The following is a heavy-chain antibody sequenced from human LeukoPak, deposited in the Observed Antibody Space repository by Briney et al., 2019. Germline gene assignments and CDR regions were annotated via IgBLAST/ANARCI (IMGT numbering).Heavy chain of an antibody. D-gene: IGHD2-21*01. CDR1: GFTFSSYA. V-gene: IGHV3-30-3*01. J-gene: IGHJ4*02. CDR3: AKEPRFLYYFDY. CDR2: ISYDGSNK. Sequence: PGGSLRLSCAASGFTFSSYAMHWVRQAPGKGLEWVAVISYDGSNKYYADSVKGRFTISRDNSKNTLYLQMNSLRAEDTAVYYCAKEPRFLYYFDYWGQGTLVTVSS.